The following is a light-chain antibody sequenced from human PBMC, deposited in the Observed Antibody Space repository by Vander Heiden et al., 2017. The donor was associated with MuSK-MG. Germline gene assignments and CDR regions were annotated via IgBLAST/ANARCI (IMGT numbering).Light chain of an antibody. V-gene: IGKV1-5*03. CDR2: KAS. CDR3: QQYNSNPRA. Sequence: DIQMTHSPSTLSASVGDRVTITCRASKSNSSWLAWYQQKPGNAPKILIYKASSLESGVPSRFSGSGSGTEFTLTISSLQPDDFATYYCQQYNSNPRAFGEGTKVEIK. CDR1: KSNSSW. J-gene: IGKJ1*01.